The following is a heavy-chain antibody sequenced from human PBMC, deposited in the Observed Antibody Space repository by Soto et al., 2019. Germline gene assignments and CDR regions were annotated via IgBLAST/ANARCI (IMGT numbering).Heavy chain of an antibody. CDR3: ARDYYDSSGFIDGMDV. V-gene: IGHV1-2*04. J-gene: IGHJ6*02. CDR1: GYTFTGYY. CDR2: INPNSGGT. Sequence: GASVKVSCKASGYTFTGYYMHWVRQAPGQGLEWMGWINPNSGGTNYAQKFQGWVTMTRDTSISTACMELSRLRSDDTAVYYCARDYYDSSGFIDGMDVWGQGTTVTVSS. D-gene: IGHD3-22*01.